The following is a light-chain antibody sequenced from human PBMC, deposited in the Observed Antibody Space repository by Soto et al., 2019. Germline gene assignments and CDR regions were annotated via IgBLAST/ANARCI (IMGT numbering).Light chain of an antibody. Sequence: ETVLTQSPGTLSLSPWEIATLSCRASQSVSSSSLAWYQQRPGQAPRLLIYGTSSRATGIPDRFSGSGSGTDFTLTISRLEPEDFAVYFCQRYGSSPLITFGQGTRLEIK. V-gene: IGKV3-20*01. CDR2: GTS. CDR1: QSVSSSS. CDR3: QRYGSSPLIT. J-gene: IGKJ5*01.